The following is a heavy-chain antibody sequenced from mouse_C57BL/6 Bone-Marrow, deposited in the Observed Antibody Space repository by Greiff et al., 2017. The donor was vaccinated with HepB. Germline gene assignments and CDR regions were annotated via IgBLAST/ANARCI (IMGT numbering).Heavy chain of an antibody. Sequence: VQLQESGAELARPGASVKLSCKASGYTFTSYGISWVKQRTGQGLEWIGEIYPRSGNTYYNEKFKGKATLTADKSSSTAYMELRSLTSEDSAVYFCARSGQLWFAYWGQGTLVTVSA. CDR1: GYTFTSYG. CDR3: ARSGQLWFAY. D-gene: IGHD3-3*01. CDR2: IYPRSGNT. V-gene: IGHV1-81*01. J-gene: IGHJ3*01.